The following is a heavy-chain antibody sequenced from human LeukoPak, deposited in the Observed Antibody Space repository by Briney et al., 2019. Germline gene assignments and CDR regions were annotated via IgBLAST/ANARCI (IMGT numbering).Heavy chain of an antibody. V-gene: IGHV1-18*01. J-gene: IGHJ5*02. CDR2: ISAYNGNT. CDR1: GYTFTTYG. D-gene: IGHD6-6*01. CDR3: ARDLIAVRPGWFDP. Sequence: ASVKVSCKASGYTFTTYGISWVRQAPGQGLEWMGWISAYNGNTNYAQRLQGRVTMTTDASTSTAYMQLRSLRSDDTAVYYCARDLIAVRPGWFDPWGQGTLVTVSS.